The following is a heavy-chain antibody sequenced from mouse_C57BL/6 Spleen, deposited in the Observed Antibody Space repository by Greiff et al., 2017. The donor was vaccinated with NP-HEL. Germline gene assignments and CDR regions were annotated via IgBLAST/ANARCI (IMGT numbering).Heavy chain of an antibody. J-gene: IGHJ1*03. CDR3: AREGGSRGDWYFDV. Sequence: EVQLVESEGGLVQPGSSMKLSCTASGFTFSDYYMAWVRQVPEKGLEWVANIDYDGSSTYYLDSLKSRFIISRDNAKNILYLQMSSLKSEDTATYYCAREGGSRGDWYFDVWGTGTTVTVSS. V-gene: IGHV5-16*01. CDR1: GFTFSDYY. CDR2: IDYDGSST. D-gene: IGHD1-1*01.